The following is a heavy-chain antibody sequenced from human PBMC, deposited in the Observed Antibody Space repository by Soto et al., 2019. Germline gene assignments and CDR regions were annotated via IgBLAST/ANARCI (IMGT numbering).Heavy chain of an antibody. V-gene: IGHV1-2*02. CDR1: GYTFTGYY. J-gene: IGHJ4*02. Sequence: QVQLVHSGAEVQKPGASVKVSCKAAGYTFTGYYLHWVRQAPGQGLEWVAWINPISGGTKYAQKFQDRVTVTRDTSISTAYMELSRLRSNDTAVYYCARVPGLDLLDHWGQVTLVSVS. CDR2: INPISGGT. D-gene: IGHD1-7*01. CDR3: ARVPGLDLLDH.